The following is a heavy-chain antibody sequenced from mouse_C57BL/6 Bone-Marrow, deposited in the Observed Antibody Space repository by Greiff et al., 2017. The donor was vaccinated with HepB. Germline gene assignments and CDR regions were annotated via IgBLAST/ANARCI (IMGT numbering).Heavy chain of an antibody. CDR1: GFNIKDDY. V-gene: IGHV14-4*01. CDR3: TTGGLLRGYFDY. CDR2: IDPENGDT. D-gene: IGHD1-1*01. Sequence: EVQLQQSGAELVRPGASVKLSCTASGFNIKDDYMHWVKQRPEQGLEWIGWIDPENGDTEYASKFQGEATITADTSSNTAYLQLSSLTSEDTAVYYCTTGGLLRGYFDYWGQGTTLTVSS. J-gene: IGHJ2*01.